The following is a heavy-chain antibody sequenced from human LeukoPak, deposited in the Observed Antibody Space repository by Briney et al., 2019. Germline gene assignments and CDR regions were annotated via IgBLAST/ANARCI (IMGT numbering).Heavy chain of an antibody. CDR1: GGSISSYY. V-gene: IGHV4-59*08. CDR2: IYYSGGT. Sequence: SETLSLTCTVSGGSISSYYWSWIRQPPGKGLEWIGYIYYSGGTNYNPSLKSRVTISVDTSKNQFSLKLSSVTAADTAVYYCARGSYWFDPWGQGTLVTVSS. CDR3: ARGSYWFDP. J-gene: IGHJ5*02.